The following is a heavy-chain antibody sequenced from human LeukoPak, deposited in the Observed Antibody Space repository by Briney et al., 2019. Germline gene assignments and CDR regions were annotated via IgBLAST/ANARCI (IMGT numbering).Heavy chain of an antibody. CDR3: ARDYGGPTRRREELYYYMDV. CDR1: GFTFSSYA. J-gene: IGHJ6*03. D-gene: IGHD3-16*01. CDR2: ISYDGSNK. Sequence: GRSLRLSCAASGFTFSSYAMHWVRQAPGKGLEWVAVISYDGSNKYYADSVKGRFTISRDNSKNTLYLQMNSLRAEDTAVYYCARDYGGPTRRREELYYYMDVWGKGTTVTVSS. V-gene: IGHV3-30*01.